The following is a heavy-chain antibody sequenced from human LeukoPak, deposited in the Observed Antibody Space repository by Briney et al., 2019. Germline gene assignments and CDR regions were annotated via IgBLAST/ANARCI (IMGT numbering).Heavy chain of an antibody. CDR2: INPNSGGT. V-gene: IGHV1-2*02. Sequence: ASVTVSCKASGYTFTGYYMHWVRQAPGQGLEWMGWINPNSGGTNYAQKFQGRVTMTRDTSISTAYMELSRLRSDDTAVYYCARRGGDGYNYPDYWGQGTLVTVSS. CDR3: ARRGGDGYNYPDY. CDR1: GYTFTGYY. D-gene: IGHD5-24*01. J-gene: IGHJ4*02.